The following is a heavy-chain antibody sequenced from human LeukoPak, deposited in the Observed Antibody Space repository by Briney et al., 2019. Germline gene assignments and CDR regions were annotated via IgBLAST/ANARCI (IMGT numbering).Heavy chain of an antibody. V-gene: IGHV3-74*01. Sequence: GGSLRLSCTASGFTFSNYWMHWVRQAPGKGLVWVSRINGDGSTTDYADSVKGRFTISRDIAKNTLYLQMNSLRAEDTAVYYRARDLGSCTSTDCLNIWFDPWGQGTLVTVSS. CDR1: GFTFSNYW. CDR2: INGDGSTT. D-gene: IGHD2-2*01. J-gene: IGHJ5*02. CDR3: ARDLGSCTSTDCLNIWFDP.